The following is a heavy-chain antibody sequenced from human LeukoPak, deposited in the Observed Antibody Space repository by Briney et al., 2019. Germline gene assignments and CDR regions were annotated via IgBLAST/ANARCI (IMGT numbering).Heavy chain of an antibody. D-gene: IGHD6-13*01. V-gene: IGHV4-4*07. Sequence: PSETLSLTCAVSGGSISSSNWWSWVRQPAGKGLEWIGRIDTSGNTNYKPSLKSRVTMSVDTSKNQFSLKLNSVTAADTAVYYCARVSSSWYQDWYFDLWGRGTLVTVSS. J-gene: IGHJ2*01. CDR2: IDTSGNT. CDR3: ARVSSSWYQDWYFDL. CDR1: GGSISSSNW.